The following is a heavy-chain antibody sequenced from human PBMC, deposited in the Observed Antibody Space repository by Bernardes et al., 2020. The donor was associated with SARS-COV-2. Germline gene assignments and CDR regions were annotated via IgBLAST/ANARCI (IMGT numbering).Heavy chain of an antibody. CDR2: INHSGST. CDR3: ARGVGPVTPLYYFDY. Sequence: TLSLTCAVYGGSFSGYYWSWIRQPPGKGLEWIGEINHSGSTNYNPSLKSRVTISVDTSKNQFSLKLSSVTAADTAVYYCARGVGPVTPLYYFDYWGQGTLVAVSS. CDR1: GGSFSGYY. V-gene: IGHV4-34*01. D-gene: IGHD4-4*01. J-gene: IGHJ4*02.